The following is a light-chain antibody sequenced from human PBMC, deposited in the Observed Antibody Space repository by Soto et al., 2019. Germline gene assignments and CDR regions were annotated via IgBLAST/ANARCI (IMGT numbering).Light chain of an antibody. CDR3: SSYAGSNNFV. V-gene: IGLV2-8*01. Sequence: QSVLTQPPSASGSPGQSVTISCTGTSSDVGGYNYVSWYQQRPGKAPKLMIYEVSKRPSGVPDRFSGSKSGNTASLTVSGRQAEDEADYYCSSYAGSNNFVFGTG. CDR2: EVS. J-gene: IGLJ1*01. CDR1: SSDVGGYNY.